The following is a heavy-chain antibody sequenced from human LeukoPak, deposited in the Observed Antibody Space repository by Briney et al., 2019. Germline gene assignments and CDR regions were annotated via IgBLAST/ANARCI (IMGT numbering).Heavy chain of an antibody. CDR1: GSSFSKYW. Sequence: GGSLRLSCAATGSSFSKYWMHWVRQTPEEGLVWVSRIKEDGTYTSYADSVKGRFTISRDNARNTVFLQMNSLRAEDTAVYYCARDFDMGITPGDDFDFWGQGTLVTVSS. CDR3: ARDFDMGITPGDDFDF. CDR2: IKEDGTYT. J-gene: IGHJ4*02. V-gene: IGHV3-74*01. D-gene: IGHD3-9*01.